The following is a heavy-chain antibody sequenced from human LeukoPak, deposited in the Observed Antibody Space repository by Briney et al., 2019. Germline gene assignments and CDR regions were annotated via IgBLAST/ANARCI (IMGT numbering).Heavy chain of an antibody. V-gene: IGHV3-23*01. Sequence: AGGSLRLSCAASGFTFSSYAMSWVRQAPGKGLEWVSAISGSGGSTYYADSVKGRFTISRDNSKNTLYLQMNSLRAEDTAVYYCAKGVIVVVPAAPFDYWGQGTLVTVSS. CDR2: ISGSGGST. CDR1: GFTFSSYA. J-gene: IGHJ4*02. D-gene: IGHD2-2*01. CDR3: AKGVIVVVPAAPFDY.